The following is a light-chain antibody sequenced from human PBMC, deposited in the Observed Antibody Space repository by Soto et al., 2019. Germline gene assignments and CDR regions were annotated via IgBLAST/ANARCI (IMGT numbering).Light chain of an antibody. J-gene: IGKJ1*01. CDR2: GAS. Sequence: EIVMTQSPATLSVSPGERATLSCRASESVSSKLAWYQQKPGQAPRLLIYGASTRATGIPARFSGSGSETDFTLTISSLEPEDSAVYYCQQRYNWPGTFGQGTKVDIK. CDR1: ESVSSK. V-gene: IGKV3-15*01. CDR3: QQRYNWPGT.